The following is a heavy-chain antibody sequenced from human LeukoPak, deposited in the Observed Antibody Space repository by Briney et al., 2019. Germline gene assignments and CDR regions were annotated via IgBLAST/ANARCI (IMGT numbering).Heavy chain of an antibody. J-gene: IGHJ5*02. CDR3: ARLTRLRGWFDP. D-gene: IGHD1-1*01. CDR1: GGSISSYY. CDR2: IYYSGST. V-gene: IGHV4-59*08. Sequence: SETLSLTCTVSGGSISSYYWSWIRQPPGKGLEWIGYIYYSGSTNYNPSLKSRVTISVDTSKNQFSLKLSSVTAADTAVYYCARLTRLRGWFDPWGQGTLVTVSS.